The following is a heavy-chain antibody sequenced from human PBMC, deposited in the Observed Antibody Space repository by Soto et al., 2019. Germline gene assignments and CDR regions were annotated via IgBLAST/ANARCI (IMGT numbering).Heavy chain of an antibody. CDR1: GFTFSSYG. D-gene: IGHD3-22*01. CDR2: IWYDGSNK. Sequence: GGSLRLSCAASGFTFSSYGMHWVRQAPGKGLEWVAVIWYDGSNKYYADYVKGRFTISRDNSKNTLYLQMNSLRAEDTAVYYCARDYYDSSGYLAPLDYWGQGTLVTVSS. V-gene: IGHV3-33*01. CDR3: ARDYYDSSGYLAPLDY. J-gene: IGHJ4*02.